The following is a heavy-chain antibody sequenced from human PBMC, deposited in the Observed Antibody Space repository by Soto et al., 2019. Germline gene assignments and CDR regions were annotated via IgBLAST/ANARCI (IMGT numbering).Heavy chain of an antibody. Sequence: SQTLSLTCAISGDSVSSNSAAWNWIRQSPLRGLEWLGRTYYRSKWYNDYAVSVKSRITINPDTSKNQFSLQLNSVTPEDTAVYYCARDYNGIVGATSAFDIWGQGTMVTVSS. CDR2: TYYRSKWYN. CDR1: GDSVSSNSAA. V-gene: IGHV6-1*01. D-gene: IGHD1-26*01. CDR3: ARDYNGIVGATSAFDI. J-gene: IGHJ3*02.